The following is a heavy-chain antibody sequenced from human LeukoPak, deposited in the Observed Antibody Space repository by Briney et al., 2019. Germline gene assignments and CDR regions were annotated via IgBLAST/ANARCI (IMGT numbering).Heavy chain of an antibody. D-gene: IGHD5-18*01. V-gene: IGHV1-2*02. CDR2: IDPNSGDT. Sequence: ASVKVSCKASGYTFTGYYMHWVRQAPGQGLEWMGWIDPNSGDTRYARKFQGRVTMTRDTSISTAYMELSSLRSDDTAVYYCAAPGYRYGYVLDHWGPGTLVTVSS. J-gene: IGHJ4*02. CDR1: GYTFTGYY. CDR3: AAPGYRYGYVLDH.